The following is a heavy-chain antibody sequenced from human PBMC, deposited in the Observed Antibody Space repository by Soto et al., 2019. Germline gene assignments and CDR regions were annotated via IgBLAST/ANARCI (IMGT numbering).Heavy chain of an antibody. D-gene: IGHD6-13*01. CDR2: IKQDGSEK. CDR1: GFTFSSYW. Sequence: EVQLVESGGGLVQPGGSLRLSCAASGFTFSSYWMSWVRQAPGKGLEWVANIKQDGSEKYYVDSVKGRFTISRDNAKNSLYLQMNSLRAEDTAVYYCARERQDIGSQTSIAAADYYGMDVWGQGTTVTVSS. CDR3: ARERQDIGSQTSIAAADYYGMDV. V-gene: IGHV3-7*03. J-gene: IGHJ6*02.